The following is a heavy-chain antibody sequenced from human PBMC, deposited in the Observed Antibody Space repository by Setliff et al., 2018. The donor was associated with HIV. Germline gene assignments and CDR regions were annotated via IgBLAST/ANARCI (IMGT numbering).Heavy chain of an antibody. D-gene: IGHD2-8*01. V-gene: IGHV1-69*05. CDR2: SIPLFGTV. CDR1: GDTFSNSA. Sequence: SVKVSCKASGDTFSNSALTWVRQAPGQGLEWMGGSIPLFGTVTYAQRFQGRVTITTDEPMTTAYMELTSLRSEDTAVYYCASGSGYCRNGVCYIGVHKNPDKYYFDYWGQGTLVTVSS. CDR3: ASGSGYCRNGVCYIGVHKNPDKYYFDY. J-gene: IGHJ4*02.